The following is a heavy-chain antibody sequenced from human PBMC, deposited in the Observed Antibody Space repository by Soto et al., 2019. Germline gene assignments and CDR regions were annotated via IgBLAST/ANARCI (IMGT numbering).Heavy chain of an antibody. V-gene: IGHV1-18*01. CDR3: ARGGSTFSMVREVFSSDY. CDR2: ISTYNGNT. D-gene: IGHD3-10*01. Sequence: QVQLVQSEAEVKKPGASVRVSCKTSGYTFNNFGISWVRQAPGQVLEWMVWISTYNGNTKFAQKFQGRLTMTTDTSTSTAYMDLRSLRSDDTAIYYCARGGSTFSMVREVFSSDYWGQGTLVTVSS. CDR1: GYTFNNFG. J-gene: IGHJ4*02.